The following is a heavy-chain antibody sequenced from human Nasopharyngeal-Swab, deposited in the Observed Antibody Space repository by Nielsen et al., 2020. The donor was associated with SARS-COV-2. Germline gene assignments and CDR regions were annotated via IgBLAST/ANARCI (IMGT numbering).Heavy chain of an antibody. CDR1: GGSMTSYY. Sequence: GSLRLSCTVSGGSMTSYYWYWIRQPPGKGLEWIGYVFNSGSTAYSPSLTRRATISVTTSNNQFSLKLSSVTAADTAVYFCARVQVDDDFWTGYHFDYWGQGTLVTVSS. CDR3: ARVQVDDDFWTGYHFDY. CDR2: VFNSGST. D-gene: IGHD3/OR15-3a*01. J-gene: IGHJ4*02. V-gene: IGHV4-59*01.